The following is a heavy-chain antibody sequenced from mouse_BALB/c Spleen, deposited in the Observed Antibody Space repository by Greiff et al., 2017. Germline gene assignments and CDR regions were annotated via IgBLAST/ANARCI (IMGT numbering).Heavy chain of an antibody. J-gene: IGHJ3*01. CDR1: GYAFSSSW. Sequence: VQLQESGPELVKPGASVKISCKASGYAFSSSWMNWVKQRPGQGLEWIGRIYPGDGDTNYNGKFKGKATLTADKSSSTAYMQLSSLTSVDSAVYFCARGQLGFAYWGQGTLVTVSA. CDR2: IYPGDGDT. V-gene: IGHV1-82*01. D-gene: IGHD3-1*01. CDR3: ARGQLGFAY.